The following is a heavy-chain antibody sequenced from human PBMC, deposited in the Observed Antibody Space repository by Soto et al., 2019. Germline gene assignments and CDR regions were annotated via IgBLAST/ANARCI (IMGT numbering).Heavy chain of an antibody. D-gene: IGHD3-9*01. CDR2: IYPGDSDT. Sequence: GESLKISCKGSGYSFTSYWIGWVRQMPGKGLEWMGIIYPGDSDTRYSPSFQGQVTISADNSKNTLYLQMSSLRAEDTAVYCCVKPLRSFDWDDAFDFWGQGTMVTVSS. CDR1: GYSFTSYW. CDR3: VKPLRSFDWDDAFDF. V-gene: IGHV5-51*01. J-gene: IGHJ3*01.